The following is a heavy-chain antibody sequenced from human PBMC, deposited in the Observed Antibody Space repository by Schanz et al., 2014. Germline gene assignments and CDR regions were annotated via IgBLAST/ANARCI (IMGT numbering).Heavy chain of an antibody. Sequence: QVQLVESGGGVVRPGRSLRLSCATSGFTFSDYYMSWIRQAPGKGLEWVAVIWYDGSNEYYADSVKGRFTISRDNPKKTLYLQMNSLRAEDTAVYYCARDHQWLARYYMDVWGKGTTVTVSS. CDR2: IWYDGSNE. CDR1: GFTFSDYY. J-gene: IGHJ6*03. CDR3: ARDHQWLARYYMDV. V-gene: IGHV3-33*01. D-gene: IGHD6-19*01.